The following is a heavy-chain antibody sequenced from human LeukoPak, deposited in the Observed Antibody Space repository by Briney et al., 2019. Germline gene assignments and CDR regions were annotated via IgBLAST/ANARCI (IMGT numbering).Heavy chain of an antibody. V-gene: IGHV4-59*01. CDR3: ARDLYQYSSSSLYYYYHGMDV. D-gene: IGHD6-6*01. J-gene: IGHJ6*02. CDR1: GGSISSYY. Sequence: PSETLSLTCTVSGGSISSYYWSWIRQPPGKGLEWIGYIYYSGSTNYNPSLKSRVTISVDTSKNQFSLKLSSVTAADTAVYYCARDLYQYSSSSLYYYYHGMDVWGQGTTVTVSS. CDR2: IYYSGST.